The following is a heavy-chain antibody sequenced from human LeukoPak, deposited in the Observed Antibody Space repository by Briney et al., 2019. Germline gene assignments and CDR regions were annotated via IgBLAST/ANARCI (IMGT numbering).Heavy chain of an antibody. CDR3: ARGVGDYGDYWFDP. V-gene: IGHV4-30-2*01. D-gene: IGHD4-17*01. CDR1: GGSISSGGYY. Sequence: PSQTLSLTCTVSGGSISSGGYYWSWIRQPPGKGLEWIGYIYHSGSTYYNPSLKSRVTISVDTSKNQFSLKLSSVTAADTAVYYCARGVGDYGDYWFDPWGQGTLVTVSS. CDR2: IYHSGST. J-gene: IGHJ5*02.